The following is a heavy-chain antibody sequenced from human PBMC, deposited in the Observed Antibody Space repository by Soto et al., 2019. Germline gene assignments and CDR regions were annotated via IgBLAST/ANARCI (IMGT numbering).Heavy chain of an antibody. CDR1: GGTFSSYA. CDR2: TSPIFGTA. J-gene: IGHJ5*02. V-gene: IGHV1-69*01. Sequence: QVQLVQSGAEVQKPGSSVKVSCKASGGTFSSYAISWVRQAPGQGLEWMGGTSPIFGTANYAQKFQGRVTIPPDQSTSTAYMELSSLRSEDTAVYYCARAGYSSSWYGRRWFDPWGQGTLVTVSS. D-gene: IGHD6-13*01. CDR3: ARAGYSSSWYGRRWFDP.